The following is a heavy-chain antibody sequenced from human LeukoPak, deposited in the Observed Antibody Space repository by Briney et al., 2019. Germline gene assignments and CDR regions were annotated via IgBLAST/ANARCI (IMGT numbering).Heavy chain of an antibody. CDR3: ATVTRFGELLPLYYYYGMDV. J-gene: IGHJ6*02. CDR2: FDPEDGET. D-gene: IGHD3-10*01. CDR1: GYTLTELS. V-gene: IGHV1-24*01. Sequence: GASVKVSCKVSGYTLTELSMHWVRQAPGKGLEWMGGFDPEDGETIYAQKFQGRVTMTEDTSTDTAYMELSSLRSEDTAVYYCATVTRFGELLPLYYYYGMDVWGQGTTVTVSS.